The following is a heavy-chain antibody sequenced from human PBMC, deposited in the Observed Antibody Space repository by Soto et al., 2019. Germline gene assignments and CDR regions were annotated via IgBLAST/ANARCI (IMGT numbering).Heavy chain of an antibody. CDR3: ARNHYIWGSYRSRPKPFDY. V-gene: IGHV4-34*01. Sequence: QVQLQQWGAGLLKPSETLSLTCAVYGGSFSGYYWSWIRQPPGKGLEWIGEINHSGSTNYNPYLKSRVTISVDTSKNQFSLKLSSVTAADTAVYYCARNHYIWGSYRSRPKPFDYWGQGTLVTVSS. D-gene: IGHD3-16*02. CDR1: GGSFSGYY. J-gene: IGHJ4*02. CDR2: INHSGST.